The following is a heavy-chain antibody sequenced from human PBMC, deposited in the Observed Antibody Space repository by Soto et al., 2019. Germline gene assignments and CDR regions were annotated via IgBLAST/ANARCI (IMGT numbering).Heavy chain of an antibody. J-gene: IGHJ3*02. V-gene: IGHV3-23*01. Sequence: PGGSLRLSXAASGFTFSSYAMSWVRQAPGKGLEWVSAISGSGGSTYYADSVKGRFTISRDNSKNTLYLQMNSLRAEDTAVYYCARRNSGSLPVRAFDIWGQGTMVTVSS. CDR3: ARRNSGSLPVRAFDI. CDR2: ISGSGGST. CDR1: GFTFSSYA. D-gene: IGHD1-26*01.